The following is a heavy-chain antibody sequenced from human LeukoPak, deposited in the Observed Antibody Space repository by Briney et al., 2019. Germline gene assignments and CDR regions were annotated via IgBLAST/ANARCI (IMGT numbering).Heavy chain of an antibody. CDR1: GFTFDDYA. V-gene: IGHV3-43*02. CDR2: NSGDGGST. J-gene: IGHJ6*02. CDR3: AKDKYYYDMDV. Sequence: GGSLRLSCAVSGFTFDDYAMHWVRQAPGKGLGWVSLNSGDGGSTYYADSVKGRFTISRDNSKNSLYLQLNSLRTEDTALYYCAKDKYYYDMDVWGQGNTVTVSS.